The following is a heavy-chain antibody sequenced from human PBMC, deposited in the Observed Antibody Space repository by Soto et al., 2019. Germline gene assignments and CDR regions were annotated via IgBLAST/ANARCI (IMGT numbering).Heavy chain of an antibody. V-gene: IGHV3-23*01. Sequence: PGGSLRLSCAASGFTFSSYAMSWVRQAPGKGLEWVSAISGSGGSTYYADSVKGRFTISRDNSKNTLYLQMNSLRAEDTAVYYCAKLWGYDILTGYPYFDYWGQGTLVTVSS. D-gene: IGHD3-9*01. CDR2: ISGSGGST. CDR1: GFTFSSYA. CDR3: AKLWGYDILTGYPYFDY. J-gene: IGHJ4*02.